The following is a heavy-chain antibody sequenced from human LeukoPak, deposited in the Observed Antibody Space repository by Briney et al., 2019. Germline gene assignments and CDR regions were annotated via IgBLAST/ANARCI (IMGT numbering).Heavy chain of an antibody. J-gene: IGHJ4*02. CDR3: ARDDSMTGDY. Sequence: SETLSLTCTVSGGSISSGSYYWSWIRQPAGKGLEWIGRIYTSGSTNYNPSLKSRVTISVDTSKNQFSLKLSSVTAADTAVYYCARDDSMTGDYWGQGTLVTVSS. CDR1: GGSISSGSYY. D-gene: IGHD1-14*01. CDR2: IYTSGST. V-gene: IGHV4-61*02.